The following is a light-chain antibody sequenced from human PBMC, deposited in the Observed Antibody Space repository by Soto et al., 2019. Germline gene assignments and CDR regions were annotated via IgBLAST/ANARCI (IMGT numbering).Light chain of an antibody. Sequence: DIQMTQSPSDMSAYAGDRVTITCRASQDIRNVLVWFQQKPGKVPKRLIYGGSSLESGVPARFSGSGSGTEFTLTLSSLQPEDFATYYCLQHKGYPHTFGQGTKLEIK. CDR1: QDIRNV. V-gene: IGKV1-17*03. CDR3: LQHKGYPHT. CDR2: GGS. J-gene: IGKJ2*01.